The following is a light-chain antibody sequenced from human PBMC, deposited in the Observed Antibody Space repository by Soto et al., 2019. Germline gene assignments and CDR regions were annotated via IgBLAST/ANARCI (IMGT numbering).Light chain of an antibody. CDR3: AAWDGSLNVVL. V-gene: IGLV1-44*01. CDR1: SSNIGTNT. Sequence: QLVLTQPPSASGTPGQRVTISCSGSSSNIGTNTVNWYKQVPGTAPTLLIYTDHQRPAGVPDRFSGSKSGTSASLAISRLQSEDEADYYCAAWDGSLNVVLFGGGTQLTVL. CDR2: TDH. J-gene: IGLJ2*01.